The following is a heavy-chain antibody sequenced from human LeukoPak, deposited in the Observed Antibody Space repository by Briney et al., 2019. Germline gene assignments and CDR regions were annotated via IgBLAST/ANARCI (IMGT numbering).Heavy chain of an antibody. CDR3: ARLLGDSTIYDL. Sequence: PGGSLRLSCAASGFTFSRHCMSWVRQAPGKGLEWVATIRQDGILTHYEDSVKGQFIISRDNAKDSLSLQMNSLRDEDTAMYYCARLLGDSTIYDLWGQGTLVTVSS. V-gene: IGHV3-7*01. CDR2: IRQDGILT. J-gene: IGHJ5*02. D-gene: IGHD3-16*01. CDR1: GFTFSRHC.